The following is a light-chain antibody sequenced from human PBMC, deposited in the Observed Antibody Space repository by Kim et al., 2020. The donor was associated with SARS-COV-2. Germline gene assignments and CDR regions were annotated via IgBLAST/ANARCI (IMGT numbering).Light chain of an antibody. V-gene: IGKV1-27*01. Sequence: SASVGDKVTITCRASHDIHNYLAWYQQKPGKAPKLLIYASSTLQSGVPSRFSGSRSGTDFTLTINNLLPEDVATYYCHKYDTAPRTFGQGTKLEI. CDR3: HKYDTAPRT. CDR2: ASS. J-gene: IGKJ2*01. CDR1: HDIHNY.